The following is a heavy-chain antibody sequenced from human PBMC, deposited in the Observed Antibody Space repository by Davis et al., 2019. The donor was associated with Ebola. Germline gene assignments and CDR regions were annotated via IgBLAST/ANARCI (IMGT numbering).Heavy chain of an antibody. J-gene: IGHJ4*02. CDR2: IYHSGST. CDR3: ARDGETTVTTLDY. Sequence: GSLRLSCAVSGGSISSSNWWRWVRQPPGKGLEWIGEIYHSGSTNYNPSLKSRVTISVDKSKNQFSLKLSSVTAADTAVYYCARDGETTVTTLDYWGQGTLVTVSS. V-gene: IGHV4-4*02. D-gene: IGHD4-11*01. CDR1: GGSISSSNW.